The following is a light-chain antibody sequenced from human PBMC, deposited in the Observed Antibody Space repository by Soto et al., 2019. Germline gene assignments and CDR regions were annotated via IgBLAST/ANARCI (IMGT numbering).Light chain of an antibody. CDR3: CSFAGRRFLYV. Sequence: QSVLTQPASVSGSPGQSITISCTGTSSDVGGYNLVSWYQQHPGRAPKLMIYDVTKRPSGVSNRFSGSKSGNTASLTISGLQAEDEADYYCCSFAGRRFLYVFGSGTKLTVL. J-gene: IGLJ1*01. CDR2: DVT. V-gene: IGLV2-23*02. CDR1: SSDVGGYNL.